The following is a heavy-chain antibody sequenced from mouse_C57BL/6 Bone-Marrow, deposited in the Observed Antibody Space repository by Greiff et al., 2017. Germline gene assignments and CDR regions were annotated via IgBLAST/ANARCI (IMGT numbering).Heavy chain of an antibody. CDR1: GYTFTDYY. CDR3: ARAVVADY. Sequence: VQLQQSGAELVRPGASVKLSCKASGYTFTDYYINWVKQRPGQGLEWIARIYPGSGNTYYNEKFKGKATLTAEKSSSTAYMQLSSLTSEDSAVYFCARAVVADYWGQGTTLTVSS. V-gene: IGHV1-76*01. CDR2: IYPGSGNT. J-gene: IGHJ2*01. D-gene: IGHD1-1*01.